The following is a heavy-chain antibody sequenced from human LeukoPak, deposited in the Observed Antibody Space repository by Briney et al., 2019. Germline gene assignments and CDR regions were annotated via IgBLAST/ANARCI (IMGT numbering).Heavy chain of an antibody. CDR2: VYASGTT. CDR1: GDSIRIIF. V-gene: IGHV4-4*07. Sequence: NPSETLSLTCTVSGDSIRIIFWSWIRQPAGKGLEWIGRVYASGTTNYNPSLKSRVTMSVDTSKNQLSLKVSSVTAADTAVYYCTTAFGGSEKWGQGTLVTVSS. CDR3: TTAFGGSEK. J-gene: IGHJ4*02. D-gene: IGHD2-15*01.